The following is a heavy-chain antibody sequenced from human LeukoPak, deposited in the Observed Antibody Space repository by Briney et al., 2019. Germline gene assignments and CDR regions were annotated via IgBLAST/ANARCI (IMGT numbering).Heavy chain of an antibody. CDR2: MNPNSGNT. V-gene: IGHV1-8*02. CDR1: GYTFTDYY. CDR3: ARVKNVFGAAPYYYYGMDV. Sequence: ASVKVSCKASGYTFTDYYLHWVRQATGQGLEWMGWMNPNSGNTGYAQKFQGRVTMTRNTSISTAYMELSSLRSEDTAVYYCARVKNVFGAAPYYYYGMDVWGQGTTVTVSS. J-gene: IGHJ6*02. D-gene: IGHD2/OR15-2a*01.